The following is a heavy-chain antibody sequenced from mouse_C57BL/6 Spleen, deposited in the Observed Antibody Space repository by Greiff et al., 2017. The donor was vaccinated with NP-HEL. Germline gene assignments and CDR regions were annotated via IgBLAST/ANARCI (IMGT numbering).Heavy chain of an antibody. Sequence: QVQLQQSGAELARPGASVKLSCKASGYTFTSFGISWVKQRTGQGLEWIGEIYPRSGNTYYNEKFKGKATLTADKSSSTAYMELRSLTSEDSAVYFCARYYGSSYEYFDVWGTGTTVTVSS. CDR2: IYPRSGNT. J-gene: IGHJ1*03. V-gene: IGHV1-81*01. D-gene: IGHD1-1*01. CDR1: GYTFTSFG. CDR3: ARYYGSSYEYFDV.